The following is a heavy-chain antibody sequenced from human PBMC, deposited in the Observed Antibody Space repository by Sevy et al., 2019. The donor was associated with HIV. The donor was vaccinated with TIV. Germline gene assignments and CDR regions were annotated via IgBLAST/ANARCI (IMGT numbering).Heavy chain of an antibody. D-gene: IGHD1-26*01. Sequence: SETLSLTCTVSGGSITSLYWNWIRQPPGKGLEWIANIYYNGHINYNPSLKSRVTLSLDTSMNQFSLGLSSVTAADTAMYYCAGENAWGRGYSWGQGTRVTVSS. CDR3: AGENAWGRGYS. V-gene: IGHV4-59*08. CDR2: IYYNGHI. J-gene: IGHJ4*02. CDR1: GGSITSLY.